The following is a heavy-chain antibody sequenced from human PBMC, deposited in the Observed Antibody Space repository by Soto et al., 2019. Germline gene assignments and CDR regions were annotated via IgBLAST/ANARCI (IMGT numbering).Heavy chain of an antibody. CDR1: GFTFSSYW. Sequence: EVQLVESGGGLVQPGGSLRLSYAASGFTFSSYWMSWVRQAPGKGLEWVANIKQDGSEKYYVDSVKGRFTISRDNAKNSLYLQMNSLRAEDTAVYYCARDGKYDFWSGPTNWFDPWGQGTLVTVSS. CDR2: IKQDGSEK. CDR3: ARDGKYDFWSGPTNWFDP. D-gene: IGHD3-3*01. V-gene: IGHV3-7*03. J-gene: IGHJ5*02.